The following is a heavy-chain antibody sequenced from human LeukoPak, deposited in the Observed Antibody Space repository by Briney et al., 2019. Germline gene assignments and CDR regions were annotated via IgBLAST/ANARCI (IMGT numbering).Heavy chain of an antibody. D-gene: IGHD1-1*01. CDR1: GFTFSSCG. CDR2: IWYDGSNK. Sequence: PGRSLRLSCAASGFTFSSCGMHRVRQAPGKELEWVAVIWYDGSNKYYADSVKGRFTISRDNSKNTLYLQMNSLRAEDTAVYYCARDPRPTGDASDIWGQGTMVTVSS. V-gene: IGHV3-33*01. J-gene: IGHJ3*02. CDR3: ARDPRPTGDASDI.